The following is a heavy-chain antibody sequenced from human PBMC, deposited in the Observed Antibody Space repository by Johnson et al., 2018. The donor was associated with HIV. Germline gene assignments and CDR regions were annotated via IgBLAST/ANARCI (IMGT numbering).Heavy chain of an antibody. CDR3: ARVGDRAMIVGGTDAFDI. Sequence: VQLVESGGGLVQPGRSLRLSCAASGFTFDDYAMHWVRQAPGKGLELVSGISWNSGSIGYADSVKGRFTISRDNAKNSLYLQMNSLRAEDTALYYCARVGDRAMIVGGTDAFDIWGQGTMVTVSS. CDR2: ISWNSGSI. D-gene: IGHD3-22*01. V-gene: IGHV3-9*01. CDR1: GFTFDDYA. J-gene: IGHJ3*02.